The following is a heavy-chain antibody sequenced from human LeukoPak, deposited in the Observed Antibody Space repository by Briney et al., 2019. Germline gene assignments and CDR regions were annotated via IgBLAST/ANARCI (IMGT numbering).Heavy chain of an antibody. J-gene: IGHJ6*03. CDR1: GGSISSYY. CDR2: IYYIWST. CDR3: ARVKGVRFLEWLLKGGYYYMDV. Sequence: SETLSLTCTVSGGSISSYYWIWLRQPPGKGLEWIGYIYYIWSTNYNPSLKSRVTISVDTSNNQFSLRLSAVTAADTAVYYCARVKGVRFLEWLLKGGYYYMDVWGKGTTVTVSS. D-gene: IGHD3-3*01. V-gene: IGHV4-59*01.